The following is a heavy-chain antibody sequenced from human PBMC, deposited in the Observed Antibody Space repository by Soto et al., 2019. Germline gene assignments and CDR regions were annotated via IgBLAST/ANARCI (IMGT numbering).Heavy chain of an antibody. CDR1: GGSLGGYY. V-gene: IGHV4-34*01. J-gene: IGHJ5*02. D-gene: IGHD1-7*01. CDR2: VSHVDST. Sequence: QVQLLQWGTGALKPSETLSLTCTVHGGSLGGYYWNWIRQSPGKALEWIGEVSHVDSTNYNPSLKGRDTLSLDTPKNQFSLKLPSMTAADTAVYYCARAYLTGTTPPYNWFDRWGQGTLVTVSS. CDR3: ARAYLTGTTPPYNWFDR.